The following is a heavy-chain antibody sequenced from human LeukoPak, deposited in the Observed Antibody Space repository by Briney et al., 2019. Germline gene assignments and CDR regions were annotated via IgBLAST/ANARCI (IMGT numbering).Heavy chain of an antibody. Sequence: GGSLRLSCAASGFTFSSYAMSWVRQAPGKGLEWVSYISSSSSTIYYADSVKGRFTISRDNAKNSLYLQMNSLRAEDTAVYYCARTGNLGDGYNYYFDYWGQGTLVTVSS. D-gene: IGHD5-24*01. CDR1: GFTFSSYA. CDR2: ISSSSSTI. CDR3: ARTGNLGDGYNYYFDY. J-gene: IGHJ4*02. V-gene: IGHV3-48*04.